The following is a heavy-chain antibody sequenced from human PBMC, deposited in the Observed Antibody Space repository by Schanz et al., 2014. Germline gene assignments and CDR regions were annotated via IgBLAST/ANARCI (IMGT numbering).Heavy chain of an antibody. J-gene: IGHJ4*02. D-gene: IGHD2-2*01. CDR1: GDSISSAY. CDR3: SRGECSSTSCREVAHPDD. CDR2: IYYRGNT. V-gene: IGHV4-31*03. Sequence: QVQLQESGPGLVEPSQTLSLTCTVSGDSISSAYWSWIRQHPGKGLEWIGLIYYRGNTYYNPSLKSRVSISRDPSKTQFFLNLNSLTAADTAIYYYSRGECSSTSCREVAHPDDWGQGTLVTVSS.